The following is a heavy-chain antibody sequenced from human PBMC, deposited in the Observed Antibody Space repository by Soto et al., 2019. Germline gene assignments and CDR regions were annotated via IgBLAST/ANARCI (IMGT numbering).Heavy chain of an antibody. D-gene: IGHD6-19*01. CDR3: AKDLGSGWYVRERNDY. V-gene: IGHV3-23*01. CDR2: ISGSGGST. CDR1: GFTFSSYA. Sequence: GGSLRLSCAASGFTFSSYAMSWVRQAPGKGLEWVSAISGSGGSTYYADSVKGRFTISRDNSKNTLYLQMNSLRAEDTAVYYCAKDLGSGWYVRERNDYWGQGTLVTVSS. J-gene: IGHJ4*02.